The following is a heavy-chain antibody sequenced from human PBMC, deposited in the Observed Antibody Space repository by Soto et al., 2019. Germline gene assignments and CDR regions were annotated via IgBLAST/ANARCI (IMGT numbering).Heavy chain of an antibody. J-gene: IGHJ4*02. V-gene: IGHV1-18*04. D-gene: IGHD6-25*01. CDR2: IRPYNGNT. CDR1: GYPFTSFG. Sequence: QVQLVQSGAEVKKPGASVKVSCTASGYPFTSFGISWVRQAPGQGVEWMGWIRPYNGNTNSAQNLQGRVTMTTDTSTNTAYMEHRRQISDDTAVYYCARKGVTSSGEGGGHDYWGQGTLVTVSS. CDR3: ARKGVTSSGEGGGHDY.